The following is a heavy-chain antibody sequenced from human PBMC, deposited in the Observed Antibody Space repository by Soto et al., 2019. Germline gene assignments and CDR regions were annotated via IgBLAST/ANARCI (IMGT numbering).Heavy chain of an antibody. Sequence: SETLSLTCAVYGGSFSGYYWSWIRQPPGKGLEWIGEINHSGSTNYNPSLKSRVTISVDTPKNQFSLKLSSVTAADTAVYYCASLPRGVVVVAATHYYYGMDVWGQGTTVTVSS. CDR1: GGSFSGYY. CDR3: ASLPRGVVVVAATHYYYGMDV. J-gene: IGHJ6*02. D-gene: IGHD2-15*01. CDR2: INHSGST. V-gene: IGHV4-34*01.